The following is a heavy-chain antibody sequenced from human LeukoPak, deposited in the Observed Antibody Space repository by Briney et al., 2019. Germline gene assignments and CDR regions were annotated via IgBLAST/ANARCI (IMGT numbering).Heavy chain of an antibody. CDR3: ARHVPSSGWYKGGFDY. J-gene: IGHJ4*02. CDR1: CGSISSYY. Sequence: PSETLSLTCTVSCGSISSYYWSWIRQPPGKGLEWIGYIYYSGSTNYNPSLTSRVTISVDTSKNQFSLKLSSVTAADTAVYYCARHVPSSGWYKGGFDYWGQGTLVTVSS. CDR2: IYYSGST. V-gene: IGHV4-59*08. D-gene: IGHD6-19*01.